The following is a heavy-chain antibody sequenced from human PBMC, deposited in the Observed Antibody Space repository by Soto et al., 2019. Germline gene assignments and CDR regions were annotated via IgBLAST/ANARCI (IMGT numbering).Heavy chain of an antibody. CDR2: ISGSGGST. Sequence: GVLRLSCAASGFIFSRNAMSLVRQAPGKGLEWVSAISGSGGSTYHADSVKGRFTISRDNSKNTLYLQMNSLRAEDTAVYYCAKARSSGYVFAYWGQGTQVTVSS. J-gene: IGHJ4*02. V-gene: IGHV3-23*01. CDR3: AKARSSGYVFAY. CDR1: GFIFSRNA. D-gene: IGHD6-19*01.